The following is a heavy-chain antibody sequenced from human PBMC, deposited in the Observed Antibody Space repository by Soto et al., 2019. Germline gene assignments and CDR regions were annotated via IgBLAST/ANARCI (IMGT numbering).Heavy chain of an antibody. D-gene: IGHD3-22*01. CDR3: ASSYYSDSSGFYY. CDR2: IYYSGST. J-gene: IGHJ4*01. Sequence: SETLSLTCTVSRASITSYYWSWIRQPPGKGLEWIGNIYYSGSTNYNPSLKSRVTISIDTSKDQFSLKLSSVTAADTAVYYCASSYYSDSSGFYYWGHGTLVTVSS. CDR1: RASITSYY. V-gene: IGHV4-59*08.